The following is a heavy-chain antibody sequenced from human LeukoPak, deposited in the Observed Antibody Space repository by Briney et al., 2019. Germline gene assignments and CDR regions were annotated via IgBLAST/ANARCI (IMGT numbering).Heavy chain of an antibody. V-gene: IGHV3-48*01. J-gene: IGHJ4*02. CDR2: ISGSSSTI. D-gene: IGHD3-22*01. Sequence: PSGGSLRLSCAASGFTFSSYSMNWVRQAPGKGLEWGSYISGSSSTIYYADSVKGRFTISRDNGKNTLYLQMNSLRAEDTAVYYCARGSTYYGSSGQVPFDYWGQGTLVTVSS. CDR3: ARGSTYYGSSGQVPFDY. CDR1: GFTFSSYS.